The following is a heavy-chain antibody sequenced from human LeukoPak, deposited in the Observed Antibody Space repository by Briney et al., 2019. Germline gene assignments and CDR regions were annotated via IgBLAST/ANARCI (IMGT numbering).Heavy chain of an antibody. CDR2: ISTSSSYI. J-gene: IGHJ6*03. D-gene: IGHD5-12*01. CDR3: ARDQVYSGYDWVVYYYYMDV. CDR1: GFTFNKYT. V-gene: IGHV3-21*01. Sequence: GGSLRLSCAASGFTFNKYTMNWVRQAPGKGLEWVSSISTSSSYIYYADSVKGRFTISRDNAKNSLYLQMNSLRAEDTAVYYCARDQVYSGYDWVVYYYYMDVWGKGTTVTVSS.